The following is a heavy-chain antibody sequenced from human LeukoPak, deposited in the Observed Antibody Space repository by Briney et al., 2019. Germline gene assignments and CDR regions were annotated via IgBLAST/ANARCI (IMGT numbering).Heavy chain of an antibody. Sequence: SETLSLTCAVYGGPFSDYYWSWIRQPPGKGLEWIGKINHSGSTNYNPSLKSRVTISVDTSKNQFSLKLSSVTAAGTAVYYCARRNSSSWGAGMDVWGQGTTVTVSS. V-gene: IGHV4-34*01. CDR3: ARRNSSSWGAGMDV. CDR1: GGPFSDYY. D-gene: IGHD6-13*01. J-gene: IGHJ6*02. CDR2: INHSGST.